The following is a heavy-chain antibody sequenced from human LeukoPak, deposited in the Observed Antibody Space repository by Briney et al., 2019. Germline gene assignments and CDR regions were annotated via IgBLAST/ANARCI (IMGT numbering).Heavy chain of an antibody. CDR2: IHYSGST. CDR1: GGSLSSSSFY. CDR3: VRQENDVLTGYYLNY. V-gene: IGHV4-39*01. Sequence: PSETLSLTCTVSGGSLSSSSFYWGWIRQPPGKGLEWIGSIHYSGSTYYNPSLKGRVTISVDTSKNQFSLKLSSVTAADTSVYYCVRQENDVLTGYYLNYWGQGTLVTVSS. J-gene: IGHJ4*02. D-gene: IGHD3-9*01.